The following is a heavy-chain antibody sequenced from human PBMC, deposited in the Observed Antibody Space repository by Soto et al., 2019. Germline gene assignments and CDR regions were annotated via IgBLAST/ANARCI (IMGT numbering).Heavy chain of an antibody. CDR2: IKQDGSEK. V-gene: IGHV3-7*01. CDR3: ARRSYSGAGDC. CDR1: GFSFGRYW. J-gene: IGHJ4*02. Sequence: PGGSLRLSCVASGFSFGRYWMSWVRQAPGKGLEWVANIKQDGSEKNYVDSMKGRFTIYRDNAKNSVYLQMNSLRAEDTAVYYCARRSYSGAGDCWGQGTLVTVSS. D-gene: IGHD2-15*01.